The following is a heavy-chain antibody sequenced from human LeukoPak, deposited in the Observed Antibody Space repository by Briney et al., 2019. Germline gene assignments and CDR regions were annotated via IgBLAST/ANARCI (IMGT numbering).Heavy chain of an antibody. J-gene: IGHJ4*02. V-gene: IGHV1-2*02. CDR1: GYTFTGYY. D-gene: IGHD6-19*01. CDR3: ARGSEQQWLPTGYYFDY. CDR2: INPNSGGT. Sequence: ASVKVSCKASGYTFTGYYMHWVRQAPGQGLEWMGWINPNSGGTNYAQKFQGRVTMTRDTSISTAYMELSRLRSDDTAVYYCARGSEQQWLPTGYYFDYWGQGTLVTVSS.